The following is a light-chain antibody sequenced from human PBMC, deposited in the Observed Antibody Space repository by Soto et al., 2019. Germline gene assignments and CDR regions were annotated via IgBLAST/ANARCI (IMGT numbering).Light chain of an antibody. V-gene: IGKV3-20*01. J-gene: IGKJ2*01. CDR1: QSVSSSY. CDR2: GAS. CDR3: QQYGSSPYT. Sequence: ELVLTQSPGTLSLSPGERATLSCRASQSVSSSYLAWYQQKPGQAPRLLIYGASSRATGIPDRFSGSGSGTDFTLTISRLEPEDFAVYYCQQYGSSPYTFGHGTKLEI.